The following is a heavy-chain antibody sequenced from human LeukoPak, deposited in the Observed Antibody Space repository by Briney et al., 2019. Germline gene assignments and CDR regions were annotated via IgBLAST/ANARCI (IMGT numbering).Heavy chain of an antibody. J-gene: IGHJ4*02. CDR1: GFTFSTYS. CDR3: VRDGFCSDSSGYPFGY. V-gene: IGHV3-69-1*01. Sequence: GGSLRLSCAASGFTFSTYSMSWVRRAPGKGLEWVSCITSSNYMYYADSVKGRFTTSRDNAKNSLYLQMNSLRAEDTAVYYCVRDGFCSDSSGYPFGYWGQGTLVTVSS. CDR2: ITSSNYM. D-gene: IGHD3-22*01.